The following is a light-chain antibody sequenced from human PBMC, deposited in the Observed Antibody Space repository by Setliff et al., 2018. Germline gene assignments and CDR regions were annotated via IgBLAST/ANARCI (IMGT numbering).Light chain of an antibody. CDR2: SNN. CDR3: AAWDDSLNGHV. CDR1: SSNIGTNT. J-gene: IGLJ1*01. V-gene: IGLV1-44*01. Sequence: QSVLTQPPSASGTPGQRVTISCSGSSSNIGTNTVNWYQQLPGTAPKLLNYSNNQRPSGVPDRFSGSESGTSASLAISGLQSEDEADYYCAAWDDSLNGHVFGTGTRVTV.